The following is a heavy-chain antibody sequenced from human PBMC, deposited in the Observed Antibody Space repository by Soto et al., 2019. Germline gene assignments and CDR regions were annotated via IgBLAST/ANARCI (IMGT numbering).Heavy chain of an antibody. J-gene: IGHJ5*02. Sequence: SETLSLTCSVSGGSINSSSYFWGWVRQPPGKGLEWIGSIYYSGSTYYNPSLRSRVTISVDTSKNQFSLKLSSVTAADTAVFYCARHYSSGSRNWFDPWGQGTLVTAPQ. V-gene: IGHV4-39*01. CDR1: GGSINSSSYF. CDR3: ARHYSSGSRNWFDP. CDR2: IYYSGST. D-gene: IGHD6-19*01.